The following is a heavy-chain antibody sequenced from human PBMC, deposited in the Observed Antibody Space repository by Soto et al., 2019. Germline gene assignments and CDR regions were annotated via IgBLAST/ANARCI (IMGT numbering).Heavy chain of an antibody. CDR1: GFTFSSYW. V-gene: IGHV3-7*03. D-gene: IGHD2-15*01. CDR2: IKQDGSEE. CDR3: ASRCSGGSCYHHYFDY. Sequence: GGSLRLSCAASGFTFSSYWMSWVRQAPGKGLEWVANIKQDGSEEYYVDSVKGRFTISRDNAKNSLYLQMNSLRAEDTAVYYCASRCSGGSCYHHYFDYWGQGTLVTVSS. J-gene: IGHJ4*02.